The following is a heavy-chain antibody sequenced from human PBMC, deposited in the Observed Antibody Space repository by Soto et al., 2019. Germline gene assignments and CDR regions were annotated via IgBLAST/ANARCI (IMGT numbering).Heavy chain of an antibody. CDR1: GFTFSSYW. D-gene: IGHD2-15*01. CDR3: VRTSLVVAAATREDY. J-gene: IGHJ4*02. Sequence: EVQLVESGGGLVQPGGSLRLSCAASGFTFSSYWMHWVRQAPGKGLVWVSRINSDGSSTSYAASLKGRFTISRDNAKNTLYLQMNSLRAEDTAVYYCVRTSLVVAAATREDYWGQGTLVTVSS. V-gene: IGHV3-74*01. CDR2: INSDGSST.